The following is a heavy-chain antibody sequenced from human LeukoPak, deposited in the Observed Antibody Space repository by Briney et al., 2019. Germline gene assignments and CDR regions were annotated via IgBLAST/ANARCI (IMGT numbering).Heavy chain of an antibody. D-gene: IGHD1-26*01. CDR1: GGSISSGDYY. Sequence: SETLSLTCTVSGGSISSGDYYWSWIRQPPGKGLEWIGYIYYSGSTYYNPSLKSRVTISVDTSKNQFSLKLSSVTAADTAVYYCARDATTVDAFDIWGQGTMVTVSS. J-gene: IGHJ3*02. CDR3: ARDATTVDAFDI. CDR2: IYYSGST. V-gene: IGHV4-30-4*01.